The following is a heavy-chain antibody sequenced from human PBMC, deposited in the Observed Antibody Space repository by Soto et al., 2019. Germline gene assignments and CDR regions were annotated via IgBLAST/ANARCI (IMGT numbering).Heavy chain of an antibody. CDR2: IYYSGST. V-gene: IGHV4-59*01. CDR1: GGSISSYY. J-gene: IGHJ2*01. D-gene: IGHD1-1*01. CDR3: ARGRQRCLQLDWYFDL. Sequence: QVQLQESGPGLVKPSETLSLTCTVSGGSISSYYWSWIRQPPGKGLEWIGYIYYSGSTNYNPSLKSRVTISVDTSKNQFSLKLSSVTAADTAVYYCARGRQRCLQLDWYFDLWGRGTLVTVSS.